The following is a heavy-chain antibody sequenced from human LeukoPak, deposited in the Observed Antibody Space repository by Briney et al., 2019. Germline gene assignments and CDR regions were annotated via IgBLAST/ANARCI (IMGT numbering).Heavy chain of an antibody. Sequence: PSETLSLTCAVYGGSFRGYYWSWIRQPPGRRLEGMGEINYSGSTNYNPSLTSRVTISLDQSKNQFSLKLSSVTAADTAVYYCARGRDRGYSSSWLEPWGQGTLVTVSS. CDR3: ARGRDRGYSSSWLEP. D-gene: IGHD6-13*01. CDR2: INYSGST. V-gene: IGHV4-34*01. J-gene: IGHJ5*02. CDR1: GGSFRGYY.